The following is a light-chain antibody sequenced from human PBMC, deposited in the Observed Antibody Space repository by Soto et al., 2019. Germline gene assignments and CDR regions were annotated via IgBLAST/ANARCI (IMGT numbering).Light chain of an antibody. CDR3: EAWDDSLNGLV. J-gene: IGLJ1*01. CDR2: NNN. Sequence: QSVLTQPPSASGTPGQRVTISCSGSSSNIGSNTVNWYQQLTGTAPKLLIYNNNQRPSGVPDRFSGSKSGTSASLAISGLQSEDEADYYCEAWDDSLNGLVFGTGTKVTVL. V-gene: IGLV1-44*01. CDR1: SSNIGSNT.